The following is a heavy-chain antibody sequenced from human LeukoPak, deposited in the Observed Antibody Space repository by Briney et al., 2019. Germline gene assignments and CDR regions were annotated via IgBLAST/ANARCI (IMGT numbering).Heavy chain of an antibody. J-gene: IGHJ4*02. V-gene: IGHV3-7*01. CDR2: IKQDGSEK. CDR3: AKDIHYFQSDY. CDR1: GFTFSNYW. D-gene: IGHD3-10*01. Sequence: GGSLRLSCTPSGFTFSNYWMTWGRQAPGEGLERVASIKQDGSEKQYVGSVRVRFTISRDNAKNVLDLQMDSLTAEDTALYYSAKDIHYFQSDYWGQGTLVTVSS.